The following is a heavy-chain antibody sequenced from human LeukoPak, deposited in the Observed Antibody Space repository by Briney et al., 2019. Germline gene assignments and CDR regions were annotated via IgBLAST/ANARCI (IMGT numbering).Heavy chain of an antibody. Sequence: PSETLSLTCTVSGVSISSGSYLWGWIRQPPGRGLEWIGSIYYSGSTYYNPSLKSRVTISADTSKNQFSPKLNSVTAADTAVYYCARLSYRFLSPDYWGQGTLVTVSS. CDR3: ARLSYRFLSPDY. J-gene: IGHJ4*02. V-gene: IGHV4-39*01. D-gene: IGHD1-26*01. CDR2: IYYSGST. CDR1: GVSISSGSYL.